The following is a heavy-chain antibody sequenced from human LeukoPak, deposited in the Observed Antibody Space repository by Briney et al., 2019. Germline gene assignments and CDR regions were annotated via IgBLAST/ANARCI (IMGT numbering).Heavy chain of an antibody. J-gene: IGHJ4*02. D-gene: IGHD3-3*02. Sequence: SETLSLTCTVSGGSISSSSYYWGWIRQPPGKGLEWIGSIYYSGSTYYNPSLKSRVTISVDTSKNQFSLKLSSVTAADTAVYYCARRTEGPSFLYYFDYWGQGTLVTVSS. CDR3: ARRTEGPSFLYYFDY. CDR2: IYYSGST. CDR1: GGSISSSSYY. V-gene: IGHV4-39*01.